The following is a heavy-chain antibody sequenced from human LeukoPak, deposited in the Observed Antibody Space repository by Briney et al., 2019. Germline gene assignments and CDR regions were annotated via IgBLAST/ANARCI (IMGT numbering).Heavy chain of an antibody. J-gene: IGHJ6*02. CDR2: INPSGGST. CDR3: ARGAKFRNGNDYGMDV. D-gene: IGHD1-14*01. CDR1: GYTFTSYY. Sequence: GASVKVSCKASGYTFTSYYMHWVRQAPGLGLEWMGTINPSGGSTSYAQKFQGRVTMTRDTSTSTGYMELSSLRSEDTAVYYCARGAKFRNGNDYGMDVWGQGTTVTVSS. V-gene: IGHV1-46*01.